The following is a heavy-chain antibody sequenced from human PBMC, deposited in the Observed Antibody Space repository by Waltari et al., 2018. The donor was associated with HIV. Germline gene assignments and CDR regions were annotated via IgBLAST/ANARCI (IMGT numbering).Heavy chain of an antibody. J-gene: IGHJ4*02. CDR1: GFTFSSYA. CDR2: ISYDGSNK. D-gene: IGHD3-16*01. Sequence: AASGFTFSSYAMHWVRQAPGKGLEWVAVISYDGSNKYYADSVKGRFTISRDNSKNTLYLQMNSLRAEDTAVYYCARDRNSRLSQWGVCNYWGQGTLVTVSS. CDR3: ARDRNSRLSQWGVCNY. V-gene: IGHV3-30*01.